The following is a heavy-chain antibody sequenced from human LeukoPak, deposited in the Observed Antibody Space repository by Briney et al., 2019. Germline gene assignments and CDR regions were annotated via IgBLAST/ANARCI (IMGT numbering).Heavy chain of an antibody. CDR2: ISGSGGST. D-gene: IGHD3-9*01. CDR1: GFTFSTYA. CDR3: AKLIFSGDY. Sequence: GGSLRLSCAASGFTFSTYAMSWVRQAPGKGLEWVSGISGSGGSTHYADSVKGRFTISRDNSKNTLYLQVNSLRAEDTAVYYCAKLIFSGDYWGQGTLVTVSS. J-gene: IGHJ4*02. V-gene: IGHV3-23*01.